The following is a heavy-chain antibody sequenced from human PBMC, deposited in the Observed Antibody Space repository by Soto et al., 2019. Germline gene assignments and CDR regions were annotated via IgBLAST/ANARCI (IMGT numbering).Heavy chain of an antibody. CDR2: IWYDGSNK. CDR3: ARDQSYDSNRYAY. D-gene: IGHD3-22*01. Sequence: SLRLSCAASGFTFSSYGMHWVRQAPGKGLEWVAVIWYDGSNKYYADSVKGRFTISRDNSKNTLYLQMNSLRAEDTAVYYCARDQSYDSNRYAYWGQGTLVIVSS. J-gene: IGHJ4*02. V-gene: IGHV3-33*01. CDR1: GFTFSSYG.